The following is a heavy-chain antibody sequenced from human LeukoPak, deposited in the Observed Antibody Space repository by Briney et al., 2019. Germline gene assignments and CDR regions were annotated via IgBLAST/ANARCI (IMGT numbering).Heavy chain of an antibody. J-gene: IGHJ4*02. Sequence: GGSLRLSCAASGFTFSSYAMHWVRQAPGKGLEWVAVISYDGSNKYYADSVKGRFTISRDNSKNTLYLQMNSLRAEDTAVYYCVKDRGRHTQLLFDYWGQGTLVTVSS. CDR3: VKDRGRHTQLLFDY. V-gene: IGHV3-30-3*01. CDR1: GFTFSSYA. D-gene: IGHD1-1*01. CDR2: ISYDGSNK.